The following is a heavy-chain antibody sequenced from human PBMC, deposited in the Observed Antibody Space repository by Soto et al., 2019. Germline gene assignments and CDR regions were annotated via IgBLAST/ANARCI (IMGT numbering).Heavy chain of an antibody. CDR3: ARARIRGGYYYGMDV. J-gene: IGHJ6*02. CDR2: MSESGSTM. V-gene: IGHV3-48*03. Sequence: GGSRRLSWVASGFTFSRYGMNWVRQAPGKGLEWVSYMSESGSTMYYADSVNGRLTISRDNAKNLLYLHMKSLRAEDTAVYYCARARIRGGYYYGMDVWGQGTTVTV. CDR1: GFTFSRYG.